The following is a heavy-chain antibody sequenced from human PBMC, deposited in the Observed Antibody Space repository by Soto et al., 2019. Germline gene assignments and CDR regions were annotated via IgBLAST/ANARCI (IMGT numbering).Heavy chain of an antibody. D-gene: IGHD2-15*01. CDR2: ISDSDGST. V-gene: IGHV3-23*01. CDR1: GFTFSTYA. Sequence: EVQLLESGGGLVQPGGSLSLYCAASGFTFSTYAMTWVRQAPGKGLEWVSTISDSDGSTYYADSVKGRFTISRDNSKNTVYLQMNSLRAEDTAVYYCTKEVEGGWYYFDYWGQGTLVTVSS. CDR3: TKEVEGGWYYFDY. J-gene: IGHJ4*02.